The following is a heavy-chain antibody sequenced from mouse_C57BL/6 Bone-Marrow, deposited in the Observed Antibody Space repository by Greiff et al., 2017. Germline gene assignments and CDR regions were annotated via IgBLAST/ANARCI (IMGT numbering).Heavy chain of an antibody. V-gene: IGHV1-55*01. CDR2: IYPGSGST. CDR1: GYTFTSYW. Sequence: VQLQQPGAELVKPGASVKMSCKASGYTFTSYWITWVKQRPGQGLEWIGDIYPGSGSTNYTEKFKSKATLTVDTSSSTAYMQLSSLTSEDSAVYSCERPYVSNYLYFDVWGTGTTVTVSS. CDR3: ERPYVSNYLYFDV. D-gene: IGHD1-1*01. J-gene: IGHJ1*03.